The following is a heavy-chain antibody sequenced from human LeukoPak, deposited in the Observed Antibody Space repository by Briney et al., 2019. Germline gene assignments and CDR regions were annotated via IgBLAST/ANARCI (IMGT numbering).Heavy chain of an antibody. J-gene: IGHJ4*02. CDR1: GGSISSGSYY. V-gene: IGHV4-61*02. D-gene: IGHD1-26*01. CDR3: ARAAAGIVGAADY. CDR2: IYTSGST. Sequence: SETLSLTCTVSGGSISSGSYYWSWIRQPAGKGLEWIGRIYTSGSTNYNPSLKSRVTISVDTSKNQLSLKLSSVTAADTAVYYCARAAAGIVGAADYWGQGTLVTVSS.